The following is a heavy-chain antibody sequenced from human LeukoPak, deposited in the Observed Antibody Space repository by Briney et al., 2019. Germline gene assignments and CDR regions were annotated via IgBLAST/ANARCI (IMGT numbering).Heavy chain of an antibody. CDR3: ARVLSSSWYFGTKAEEYFQH. CDR2: IYPGDSDT. D-gene: IGHD6-13*01. CDR1: GYSFTSYW. J-gene: IGHJ1*01. V-gene: IGHV5-51*01. Sequence: GESLKISCKGSGYSFTSYWIGWVRQMPGKGLEWMGIIYPGDSDTRYSPSFQGQVTISADKSIGTAYLQWSSLKASDTAMYYCARVLSSSWYFGTKAEEYFQHWGQGTLVTVSS.